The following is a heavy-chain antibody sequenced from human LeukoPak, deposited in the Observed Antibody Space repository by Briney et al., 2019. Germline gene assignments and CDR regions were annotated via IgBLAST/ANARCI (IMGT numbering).Heavy chain of an antibody. D-gene: IGHD6-13*01. CDR2: ISGSGGST. CDR1: GFTFSNYA. Sequence: PGGSLRLSCAASGFTFSNYALSWVRQAPGKGLKWVSGISGSGGSTYYADSVKGRFTISRDNSKNTLYLQMNSLRAEDTAVYYCAKDSGQYDSSWYYWGQGTLVTVSS. J-gene: IGHJ4*02. V-gene: IGHV3-23*01. CDR3: AKDSGQYDSSWYY.